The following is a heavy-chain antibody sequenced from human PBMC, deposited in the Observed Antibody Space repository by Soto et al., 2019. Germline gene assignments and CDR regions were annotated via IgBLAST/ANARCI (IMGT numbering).Heavy chain of an antibody. J-gene: IGHJ3*02. D-gene: IGHD4-17*01. Sequence: ASVKVSCKASGYTFTSYAMHWLRQAPVQGLEWMGWISAYNGNTNYAQKLQGRVTMTTDTSTSTAYMELRSLRSDDTAVYYCARGATVTTPGRAFDIWGQGTMVTVS. CDR2: ISAYNGNT. V-gene: IGHV1-18*01. CDR3: ARGATVTTPGRAFDI. CDR1: GYTFTSYA.